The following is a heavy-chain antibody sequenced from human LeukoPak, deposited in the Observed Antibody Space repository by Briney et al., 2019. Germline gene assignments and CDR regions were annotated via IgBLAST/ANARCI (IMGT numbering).Heavy chain of an antibody. CDR3: ARGNRPRRFGELFDY. J-gene: IGHJ4*02. CDR2: IYYSGST. V-gene: IGHV4-31*03. Sequence: SETLSLTCTVSGGSISIGGYYWSWIRQHPGKGLEWIGYIYYSGSTYYNPSLKSRVTISVDTSKNQFSLKLSSVTAADTAVYYCARGNRPRRFGELFDYWGQGTLVTVSS. D-gene: IGHD3-10*01. CDR1: GGSISIGGYY.